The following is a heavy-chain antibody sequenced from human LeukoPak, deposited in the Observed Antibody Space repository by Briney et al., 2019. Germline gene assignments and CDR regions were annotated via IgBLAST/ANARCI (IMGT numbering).Heavy chain of an antibody. CDR2: IIPIFGTA. D-gene: IGHD3-10*01. J-gene: IGHJ5*02. CDR1: GYTFTSYG. CDR3: ARESSPGAVRGYNWFDP. Sequence: ASVKVSCKASGYTFTSYGISWVRQAPGQGLEWMGGIIPIFGTANYAQKFQGRVTITADESTSTAYMELSSLRSEDTAVYYCARESSPGAVRGYNWFDPWGQGTLVTVSS. V-gene: IGHV1-69*13.